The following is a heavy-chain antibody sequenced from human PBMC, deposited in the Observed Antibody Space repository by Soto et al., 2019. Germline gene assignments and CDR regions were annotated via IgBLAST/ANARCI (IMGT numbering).Heavy chain of an antibody. CDR3: ARDSRGCSGGSCLYFDY. J-gene: IGHJ4*02. Sequence: GGSLRLSCAASGFTFSSYSMNWVRQAPGKGLEWVSYISSSSSTIYYADSVKGRFTISRDNAKNSLYLQMNSLRDEDTAVYYCARDSRGCSGGSCLYFDYWGQGTLVTVSS. CDR1: GFTFSSYS. V-gene: IGHV3-48*02. D-gene: IGHD2-15*01. CDR2: ISSSSSTI.